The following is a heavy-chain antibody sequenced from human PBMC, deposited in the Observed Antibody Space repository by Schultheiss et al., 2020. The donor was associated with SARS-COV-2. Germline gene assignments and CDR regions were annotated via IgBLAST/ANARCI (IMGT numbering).Heavy chain of an antibody. J-gene: IGHJ6*02. CDR2: ILSSGSYT. CDR1: GFTFSDYY. V-gene: IGHV3-11*03. D-gene: IGHD3-16*01. Sequence: GGSLRLSCAASGFTFSDYYMSWIRQAPGKGLEWVSHILSSGSYTNYADSVKGRFTISRDNSKNTLYLQMNSLRAEDTAVYYCAKRGVRFSGMDVWGQGTTVTVSS. CDR3: AKRGVRFSGMDV.